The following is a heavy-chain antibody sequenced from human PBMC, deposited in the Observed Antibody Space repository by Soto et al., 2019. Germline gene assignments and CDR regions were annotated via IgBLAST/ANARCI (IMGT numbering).Heavy chain of an antibody. CDR2: VSAGNGQT. Sequence: SSVKVSCKASGYTFSNYGIHWVRRAPGQRLEWLGWVSAGNGQTKYSQRFQGRVTITRDTSASTAHMELSSLTSEDTGVYYCARGSSSWENYYFYGLDVWG. D-gene: IGHD6-13*01. CDR3: ARGSSSWENYYFYGLDV. CDR1: GYTFSNYG. J-gene: IGHJ6*02. V-gene: IGHV1-3*01.